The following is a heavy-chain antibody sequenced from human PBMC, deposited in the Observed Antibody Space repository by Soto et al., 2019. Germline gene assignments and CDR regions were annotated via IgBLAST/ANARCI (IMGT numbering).Heavy chain of an antibody. CDR1: GDSVSSNSAA. J-gene: IGHJ6*02. Sequence: SQTLSLTCAISGDSVSSNSAAWNWIRQSPSRGLEWLGRTYYRSKWYNDYAVSVKSRITINPDTSKNQFSLQLNSVTPEDTDVYSCARAYTFFGGDFYYYYGLAVWGQGTTVLVSS. D-gene: IGHD3-3*01. CDR2: TYYRSKWYN. CDR3: ARAYTFFGGDFYYYYGLAV. V-gene: IGHV6-1*01.